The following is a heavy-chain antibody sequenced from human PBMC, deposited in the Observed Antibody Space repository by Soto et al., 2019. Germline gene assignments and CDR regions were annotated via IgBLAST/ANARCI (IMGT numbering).Heavy chain of an antibody. CDR3: VKDDRILGRRYFDL. CDR1: GFTFSSYA. V-gene: IGHV3-23*01. D-gene: IGHD2-15*01. J-gene: IGHJ2*01. CDR2: ISFSDGGT. Sequence: EEQLLESGGGLIQPGASLRLACAASGFTFSSYAMTWVRQAPGKGLEWVSSISFSDGGTYYADSVKGRLTISRDNSKNTLFLQMNSLRVEDTAVYYCVKDDRILGRRYFDLWGRGTLVTVSS.